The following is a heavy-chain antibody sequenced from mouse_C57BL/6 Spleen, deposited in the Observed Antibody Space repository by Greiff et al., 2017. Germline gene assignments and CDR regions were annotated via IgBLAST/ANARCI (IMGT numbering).Heavy chain of an antibody. CDR3: ARDDYDD. CDR2: IDPSDSYT. Sequence: QVQLQQPGAELVMPGASVKLSCKASGYTFTSYWMHWVKQRPGQGLEWIGEIDPSDSYTNYNQKFKGKSTWTVDKSSSTAYMQLSSLTSEDSAVYYCARDDYDDWGQGTTLTVSS. V-gene: IGHV1-69*01. CDR1: GYTFTSYW. D-gene: IGHD2-4*01. J-gene: IGHJ2*01.